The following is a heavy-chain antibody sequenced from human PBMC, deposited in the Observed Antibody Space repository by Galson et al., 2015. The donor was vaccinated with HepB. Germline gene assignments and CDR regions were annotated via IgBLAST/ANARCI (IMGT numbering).Heavy chain of an antibody. CDR2: IYYSGST. V-gene: IGHV4-59*08. J-gene: IGHJ3*02. Sequence: ETLSLTCTVSGGSISSYYWSWIRQPPGKGLEWIGYIYYSGSTNYNPSLKSRVTISVDTSKNQFSLKLSSVTAADTAVYYCARQVVTAMSWAFDIWGQGTMVTVSS. D-gene: IGHD2-21*02. CDR1: GGSISSYY. CDR3: ARQVVTAMSWAFDI.